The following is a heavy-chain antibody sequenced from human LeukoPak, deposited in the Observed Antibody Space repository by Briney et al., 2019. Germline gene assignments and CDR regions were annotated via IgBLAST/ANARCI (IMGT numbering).Heavy chain of an antibody. J-gene: IGHJ4*02. CDR2: ISAYNGNT. CDR1: GYTFTSYG. Sequence: ASVKVSCKASGYTFTSYGISWVRQAPGQGLEWMGWISAYNGNTNYAQKFQGRVTMTRNTSISTAYMELSSLRSEDTAVYYCARYSAAYDYWGQGTLVTVSS. D-gene: IGHD5-18*01. CDR3: ARYSAAYDY. V-gene: IGHV1-18*01.